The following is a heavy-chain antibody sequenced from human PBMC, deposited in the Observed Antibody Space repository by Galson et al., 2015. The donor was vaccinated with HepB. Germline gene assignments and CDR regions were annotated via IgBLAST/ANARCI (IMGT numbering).Heavy chain of an antibody. CDR3: ARGWERGYSYGPNDYYFDY. D-gene: IGHD5-18*01. J-gene: IGHJ4*02. CDR1: GGSISSYY. CDR2: IYYSGST. V-gene: IGHV4-59*01. Sequence: ETLSLTCTVSGGSISSYYWSWVRQPPGKGLEWIGYIYYSGSTNYNPSLKSRVTISVVTSKNQFSLKLSSVTAADTAVYYCARGWERGYSYGPNDYYFDYWGQGTLVTVSS.